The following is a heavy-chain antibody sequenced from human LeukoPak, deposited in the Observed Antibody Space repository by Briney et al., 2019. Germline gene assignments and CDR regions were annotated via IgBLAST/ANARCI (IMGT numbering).Heavy chain of an antibody. CDR1: GYTFTGYY. V-gene: IGHV1-2*02. Sequence: ASVKVSCKASGYTFTGYYMHWVRQAPGQGLEWMGWINPNSGGTNYAQKFQGRGTMTRDTSISTAYMELSRLRSDDTAVYYCARDGTYYDFWSGYYDGNWFDPWGQGTLVTVSS. D-gene: IGHD3-3*01. CDR2: INPNSGGT. CDR3: ARDGTYYDFWSGYYDGNWFDP. J-gene: IGHJ5*02.